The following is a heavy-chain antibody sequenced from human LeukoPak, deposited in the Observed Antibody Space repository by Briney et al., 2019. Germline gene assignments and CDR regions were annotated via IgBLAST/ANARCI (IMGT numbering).Heavy chain of an antibody. D-gene: IGHD5-18*01. CDR2: IYYSGST. CDR1: GGSISSSSYY. Sequence: SETLSLTCTVSGGSISSSSYYWGWIRQPPGKGLEWIGSIYYSGSTYYNPSLKSRVTISVDTSKNQFSLKLSSVTAADTAVYYCARTVDTAMAYYFDYWGQGTLVTVSS. CDR3: ARTVDTAMAYYFDY. J-gene: IGHJ4*02. V-gene: IGHV4-39*07.